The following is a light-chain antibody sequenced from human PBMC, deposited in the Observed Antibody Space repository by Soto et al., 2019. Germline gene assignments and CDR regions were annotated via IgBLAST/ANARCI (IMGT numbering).Light chain of an antibody. CDR2: GNN. J-gene: IGLJ1*01. CDR3: QSFDSDLSAFV. V-gene: IGLV1-40*01. Sequence: QSALTQAPSISGAPGQRVTISCTGSSSNIGAGYDVHWFQQFPGTAPRLLIHGNNNRPSGVPDRFSGSESDTSASLAIAGLQAGDEAIYYCQSFDSDLSAFVFGTGTKVTVL. CDR1: SSNIGAGYD.